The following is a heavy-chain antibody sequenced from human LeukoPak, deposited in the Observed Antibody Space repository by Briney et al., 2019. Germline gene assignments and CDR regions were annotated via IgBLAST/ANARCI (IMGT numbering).Heavy chain of an antibody. Sequence: GGSVRLSCAASGFTFSSYAMQGLRRARGKGGEGGTVISYDGSNKYYADSVKGRFTISRDNSKNTLYLQMNSLRAEDTAVYYCARAPFGSGYPFDYWGPGTLVTVSS. CDR1: GFTFSSYA. CDR2: ISYDGSNK. J-gene: IGHJ4*02. CDR3: ARAPFGSGYPFDY. V-gene: IGHV3-30*04. D-gene: IGHD5-12*01.